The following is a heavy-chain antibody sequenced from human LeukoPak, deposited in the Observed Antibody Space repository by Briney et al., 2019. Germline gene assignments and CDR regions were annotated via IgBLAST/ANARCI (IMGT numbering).Heavy chain of an antibody. CDR3: TRGALGDYCNYD. J-gene: IGHJ4*02. V-gene: IGHV3-21*01. CDR1: GFTFSTYS. Sequence: PGGSLRLSCTASGFTFSTYSINWVRQAPGKGLEWVSSISSSSTYIYYADSVKGRFTISRNNAKNSLFLQMNSLRPEDTAVYYCTRGALGDYCNYDWGQGTLVTVSS. CDR2: ISSSSTYI. D-gene: IGHD4-11*01.